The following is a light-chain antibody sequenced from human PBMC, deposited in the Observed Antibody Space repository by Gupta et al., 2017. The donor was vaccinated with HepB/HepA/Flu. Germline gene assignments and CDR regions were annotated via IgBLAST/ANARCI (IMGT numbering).Light chain of an antibody. V-gene: IGLV3-25*03. CDR3: QSADSSGTYVV. CDR2: KDS. J-gene: IGLJ2*01. Sequence: SYELTQPPSVSVSPAQTARITYSGDALPKQYAYWYQQKPGQAPVLVIYKDSERPSGNPERFSGSSAGTTVTLTISGVQAEDEADYYCQSADSSGTYVVFGGGTKLTV. CDR1: ALPKQY.